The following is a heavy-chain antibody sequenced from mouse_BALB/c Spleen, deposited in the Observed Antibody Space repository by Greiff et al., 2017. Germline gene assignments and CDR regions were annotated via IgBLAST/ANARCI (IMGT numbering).Heavy chain of an antibody. CDR1: GFSLTSYG. Sequence: QVQLQQSGPGLVQPSQSLSITCTVSGFSLTSYGVHWVRQSPGKGLEWLGVIWSGGSTDYNAAFISRLSISKDNSKSQVFFKMNSLQADDTAIYYCARKDGNYPLAYWGQGTLVTVSA. J-gene: IGHJ3*01. D-gene: IGHD2-1*01. CDR2: IWSGGST. V-gene: IGHV2-4-1*01. CDR3: ARKDGNYPLAY.